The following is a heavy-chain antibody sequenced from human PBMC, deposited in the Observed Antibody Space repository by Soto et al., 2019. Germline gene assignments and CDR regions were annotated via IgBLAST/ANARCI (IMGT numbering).Heavy chain of an antibody. J-gene: IGHJ3*01. Sequence: EVQLLESGGGLVQPGGSLRLSCAASGLTFNSYAMTWVRQAPGRGLEWVPGVDGSGFTSYHADSVKGRFTISRDNSKNTLYLQMNSLRAEDTAVYYCAKALGLYCGGDCFAAFDVWGQGAMVSVSS. CDR3: AKALGLYCGGDCFAAFDV. V-gene: IGHV3-23*01. D-gene: IGHD2-21*02. CDR2: VDGSGFTS. CDR1: GLTFNSYA.